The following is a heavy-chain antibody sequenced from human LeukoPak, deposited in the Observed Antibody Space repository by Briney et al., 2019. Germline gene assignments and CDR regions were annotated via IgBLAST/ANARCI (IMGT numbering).Heavy chain of an antibody. CDR2: IYHSGST. CDR3: AREIAARYYYYYMDV. J-gene: IGHJ6*03. Sequence: PSETLSLTCTVSGGSISSYYWSWIRQPPGKGLEWIGYIYHSGSTYYNPSLKSRVTISVDRSKNQFSLKLSSVTAADTAVYYCAREIAARYYYYYMDVWGKGTTVTVSS. D-gene: IGHD6-6*01. V-gene: IGHV4-59*12. CDR1: GGSISSYY.